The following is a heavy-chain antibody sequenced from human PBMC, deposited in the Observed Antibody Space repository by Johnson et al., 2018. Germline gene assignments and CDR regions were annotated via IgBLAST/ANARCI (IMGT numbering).Heavy chain of an antibody. Sequence: QVQLVESGGGLVQPGRSLRLSCAASGFTLSSYGMHWVRQASGKGLEWVAVISSDGCNTYYAYSVKGRFTISRDISKNTRYLQMNSLSAEETAVYYCAKEGVKEWEYYGPFQYWGPGTLVTVSS. V-gene: IGHV3-30*18. CDR1: GFTLSSYG. CDR2: ISSDGCNT. CDR3: AKEGVKEWEYYGPFQY. J-gene: IGHJ1*01. D-gene: IGHD6-19*01.